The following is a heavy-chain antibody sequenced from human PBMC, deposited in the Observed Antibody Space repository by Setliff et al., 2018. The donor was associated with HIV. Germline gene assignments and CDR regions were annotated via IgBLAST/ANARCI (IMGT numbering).Heavy chain of an antibody. CDR3: ARDDHYYDMGSILSDWYFDV. D-gene: IGHD3-22*01. J-gene: IGHJ2*01. Sequence: ASVKVSCKASGYTFTSYFMHWVRQAPGQGLEWMGGIIPIFGSTTRAQKFYDRVSITADESTDTAVLELSSLRSEDTAIYYCARDDHYYDMGSILSDWYFDVWGRGIQVTVSS. CDR2: IIPIFGST. CDR1: GYTFTSYF. V-gene: IGHV1-69*13.